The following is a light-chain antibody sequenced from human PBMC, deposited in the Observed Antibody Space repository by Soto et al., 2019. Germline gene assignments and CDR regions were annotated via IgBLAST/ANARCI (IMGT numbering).Light chain of an antibody. V-gene: IGLV2-14*01. J-gene: IGLJ1*01. CDR2: DVS. CDR1: GSDVGGYNY. CDR3: CSYTSSSTYV. Sequence: SALTQPASVSGSPGQSITISCTGTGSDVGGYNYVSWYQQYPGKAPKLMIYDVSNRPSGVSNRFSGSKSGNTAALIIFGLQAEDEADYYCCSYTSSSTYVFGTGTKLTVL.